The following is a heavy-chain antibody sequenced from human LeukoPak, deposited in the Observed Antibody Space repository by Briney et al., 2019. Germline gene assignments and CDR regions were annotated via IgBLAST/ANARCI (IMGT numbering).Heavy chain of an antibody. CDR2: ISSSGSTI. J-gene: IGHJ6*04. V-gene: IGHV3-48*03. D-gene: IGHD3-10*02. CDR1: GFTFSSYW. CDR3: AELGITMIGGV. Sequence: GGSLRLSCAASGFTFSSYWMSRVRQAPGKGLEWVSYISSSGSTIYYADSVKGRFTISRDNAKNSLYLQMNSLRAEDTAVYYCAELGITMIGGVWGKGTTVTISS.